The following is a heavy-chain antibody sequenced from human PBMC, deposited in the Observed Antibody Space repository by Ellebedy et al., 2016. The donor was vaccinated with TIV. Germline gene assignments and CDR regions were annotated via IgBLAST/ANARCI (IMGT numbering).Heavy chain of an antibody. J-gene: IGHJ5*02. CDR2: VSASGYT. CDR3: ARVFGELEVGYWFDP. V-gene: IGHV4-4*07. CDR1: GGSISSYY. Sequence: MPSETLSLTCTVSGGSISSYYWTWIRQPAGKGLELIGRVSASGYTNYNPSLKSRVTMPVDTSQNQFSLKLTSVTAADTAVHFCARVFGELEVGYWFDPWGQGTLVTVSS. D-gene: IGHD3-10*01.